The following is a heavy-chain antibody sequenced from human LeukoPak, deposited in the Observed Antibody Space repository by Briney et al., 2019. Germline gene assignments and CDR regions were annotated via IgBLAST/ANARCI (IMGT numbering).Heavy chain of an antibody. Sequence: GGSLRLSCAGSGFSISNYGMNWVRQAPGKGLEWVAAISDDGSNKYYADSVKGRFTISRDNSKNTVYLQMNSLRAEDTAVYYCAKDLENYYGSSGYVDYWGQGTLVTVSS. J-gene: IGHJ4*02. D-gene: IGHD3-22*01. CDR2: ISDDGSNK. V-gene: IGHV3-30*18. CDR1: GFSISNYG. CDR3: AKDLENYYGSSGYVDY.